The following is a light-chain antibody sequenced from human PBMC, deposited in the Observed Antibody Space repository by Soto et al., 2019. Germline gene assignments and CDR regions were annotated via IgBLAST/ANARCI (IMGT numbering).Light chain of an antibody. CDR3: QEYNTYE. V-gene: IGKV1-5*01. Sequence: DIQMTQSPSTLSASVGDRVTITCRASQSIASWLAWYQQKPGGAPELLIYDASTLKSGVPTRFSGSGSVTEFTLTISDLQPDDFATYYCQEYNTYEFGQGTKVDIK. CDR2: DAS. J-gene: IGKJ1*01. CDR1: QSIASW.